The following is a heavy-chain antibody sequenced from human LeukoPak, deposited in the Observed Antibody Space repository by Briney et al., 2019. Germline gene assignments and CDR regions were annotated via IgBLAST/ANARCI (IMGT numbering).Heavy chain of an antibody. CDR3: ASPYSSRWYELCY. D-gene: IGHD6-13*01. CDR2: ISSSSSYI. CDR1: GFTFSNYW. J-gene: IGHJ4*02. Sequence: GGSRRLSCAASGFTFSNYWMHWVRQDPGKGLVWVSSISSSSSYIYYADSEKGRFTISRDNAKNSLYLQMNSLRAEDTAVYYCASPYSSRWYELCYWGQGTLVTVSS. V-gene: IGHV3-21*01.